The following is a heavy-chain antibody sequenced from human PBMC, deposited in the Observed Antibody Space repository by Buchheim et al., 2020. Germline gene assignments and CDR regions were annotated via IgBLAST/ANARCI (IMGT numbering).Heavy chain of an antibody. CDR1: GFTFSSYS. Sequence: EVQLVESGGGLVKPGGSLRLSCAASGFTFSSYSMNWVRQAPGKGLEWVSSISSSSSYIYYADSVKGRFTISRDNAKNSLSLQMNSLRAEDTAVYYCARDQRGLERYYYYGMDVWGQGTT. V-gene: IGHV3-21*01. D-gene: IGHD1-1*01. CDR3: ARDQRGLERYYYYGMDV. CDR2: ISSSSSYI. J-gene: IGHJ6*02.